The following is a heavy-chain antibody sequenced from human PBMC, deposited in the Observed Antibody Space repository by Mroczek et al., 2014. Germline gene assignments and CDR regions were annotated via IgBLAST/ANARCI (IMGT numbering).Heavy chain of an antibody. CDR2: ISAYNGNT. D-gene: IGHD2-15*01. Sequence: SGAEVKKPGASVKVSCKASGYTFTSYGISWVRQAPGQGLEWMGWISAYNGNTNYAQKLQGRVTMTTDTSTSTAYMELRSLRSDDTAVYYCARNFIVGHDGPPRKWFDPGAREPWSPSPQ. V-gene: IGHV1-18*01. CDR3: ARNFIVGHDGPPRKWFDP. J-gene: IGHJ5*02. CDR1: GYTFTSYG.